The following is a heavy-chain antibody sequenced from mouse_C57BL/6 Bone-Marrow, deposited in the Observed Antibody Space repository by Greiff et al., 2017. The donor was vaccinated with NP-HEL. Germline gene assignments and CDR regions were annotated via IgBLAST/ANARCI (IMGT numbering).Heavy chain of an antibody. CDR3: ARSLDPGSFDY. CDR1: GYAFTNYL. J-gene: IGHJ2*01. CDR2: INPGSGGT. Sequence: VQLQQSGAELVRPGTSVKVSCKASGYAFTNYLIEWVKQRPGQGLEWIGVINPGSGGTNYNEKFKGKATLTADKSSSTAYMQLSSLTSEDSAVYFCARSLDPGSFDYWGQGTTLTVSS. V-gene: IGHV1-54*01.